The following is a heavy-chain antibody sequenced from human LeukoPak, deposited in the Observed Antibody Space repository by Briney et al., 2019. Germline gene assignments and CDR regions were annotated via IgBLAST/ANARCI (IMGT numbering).Heavy chain of an antibody. Sequence: ATVKVSCKASGGTLSSYAISWVRQAPRPGLEWMGGIIPIFGTANYTRKFQGRVTLTGYESTSTAYMELRILRSEDTAVYYCARGRLPVTTLTVMEYWGQGTLVIVSS. D-gene: IGHD4-17*01. CDR2: IIPIFGTA. V-gene: IGHV1-69*13. CDR1: GGTLSSYA. CDR3: ARGRLPVTTLTVMEY. J-gene: IGHJ4*02.